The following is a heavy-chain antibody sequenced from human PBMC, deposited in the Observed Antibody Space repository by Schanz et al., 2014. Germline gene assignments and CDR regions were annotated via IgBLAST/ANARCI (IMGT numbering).Heavy chain of an antibody. J-gene: IGHJ3*02. CDR2: INPTGGATT. V-gene: IGHV1-46*01. CDR3: ARVPQYQLLMGAFDI. CDR1: GYTFTSYY. D-gene: IGHD2-2*01. Sequence: QVQLVQSGAEVKKPGASVKVSCKASGYTFTSYYVHWVRQAPGQGLEWMGIINPTGGATTSYAQKFQGRVTVTRDTSTTTVYMELSSLRSEDTAVYFCARVPQYQLLMGAFDIWGQGTMVTVSS.